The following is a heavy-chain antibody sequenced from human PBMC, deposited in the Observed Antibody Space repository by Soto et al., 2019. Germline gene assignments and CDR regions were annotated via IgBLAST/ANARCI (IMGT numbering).Heavy chain of an antibody. D-gene: IGHD3-10*01. V-gene: IGHV4-30-4*01. CDR1: GGSMNSHDYY. CDR3: ARGEVRGPFDI. CDR2: IHNSGST. Sequence: QEQLQESGPGLVKPSQTLSLTCTVSGGSMNSHDYYWSWIRQPPGKGLEWIGYIHNSGSTYYNPSLTSRLTISSDTSTNQFSLRLNSVTAADTALYYCARGEVRGPFDIWGQGTMVTVSS. J-gene: IGHJ3*02.